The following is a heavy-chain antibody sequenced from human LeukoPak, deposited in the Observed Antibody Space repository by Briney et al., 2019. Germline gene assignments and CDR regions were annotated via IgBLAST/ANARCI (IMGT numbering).Heavy chain of an antibody. CDR3: ARGATGTTFDY. J-gene: IGHJ4*02. CDR1: GFKFDDYG. CDR2: INWNGGST. V-gene: IGHV3-20*04. D-gene: IGHD1-1*01. Sequence: GGSLRLSCSPSGFKFDDYGMSWVRQAPGKGLEWVSGINWNGGSTGYADSVKGRFTISRDNAKNSLYQQMNSLRAEDTALYYCARGATGTTFDYWGQGTLVTVSS.